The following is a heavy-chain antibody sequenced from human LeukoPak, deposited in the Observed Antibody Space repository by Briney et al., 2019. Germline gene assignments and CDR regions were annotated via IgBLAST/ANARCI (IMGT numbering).Heavy chain of an antibody. Sequence: SVKVSCKASGGTFNSYGIIWVRQAPGQGLEWMGGIIPILGTANYAQKFQGRVTISADKSTSTAYMELSSLRSEDTAVYYCARAREGYYYMDVWGKGTTVTISS. V-gene: IGHV1-69*06. D-gene: IGHD6-6*01. CDR2: IIPILGTA. CDR1: GGTFNSYG. J-gene: IGHJ6*03. CDR3: ARAREGYYYMDV.